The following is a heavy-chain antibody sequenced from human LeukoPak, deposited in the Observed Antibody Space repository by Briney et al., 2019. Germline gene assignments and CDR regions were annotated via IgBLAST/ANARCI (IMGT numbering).Heavy chain of an antibody. CDR3: AKDWAAAGSRRYYYYYGMDV. CDR2: ISGDGGST. D-gene: IGHD6-13*01. J-gene: IGHJ6*02. Sequence: PGGSLRLSCAASGVTFDDYAMHWVRQAPGKGLEWVSLISGDGGSTYYADSVKGRFTISRDNSKNSLYLQMNSLRTEDTALYYCAKDWAAAGSRRYYYYYGMDVWGQGTTVTVSS. CDR1: GVTFDDYA. V-gene: IGHV3-43*02.